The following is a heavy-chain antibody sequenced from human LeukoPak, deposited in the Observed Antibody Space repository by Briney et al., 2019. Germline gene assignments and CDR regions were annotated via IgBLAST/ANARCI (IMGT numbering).Heavy chain of an antibody. D-gene: IGHD3-22*01. V-gene: IGHV3-64D*09. CDR3: VKGAESYCDSRSDY. J-gene: IGHJ4*02. CDR1: GFTFSSYA. Sequence: GGSLRLSCSASGFTFSSYAMHWVRQAPGKGLEYVSAMSSSGGKTYYADSMKGRFIISRDNSKNTLYLQLSSLTAEDTAVYFCVKGAESYCDSRSDYWGQGTLVTVPS. CDR2: MSSSGGKT.